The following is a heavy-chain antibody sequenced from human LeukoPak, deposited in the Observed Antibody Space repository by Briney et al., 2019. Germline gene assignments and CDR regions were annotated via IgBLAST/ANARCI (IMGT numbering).Heavy chain of an antibody. CDR2: IYYSGNT. V-gene: IGHV4-59*08. Sequence: SETLSLTCTVSGGSISSYLWSWIRQPPGKGLEWIGYIYYSGNTNYNPSLKSRVTISLDTSKNQFSLKLTSVTAADTAMYYCARRKAKTPNYFDYWGQGALVTVSS. CDR1: GGSISSYL. CDR3: ARRKAKTPNYFDY. J-gene: IGHJ4*02.